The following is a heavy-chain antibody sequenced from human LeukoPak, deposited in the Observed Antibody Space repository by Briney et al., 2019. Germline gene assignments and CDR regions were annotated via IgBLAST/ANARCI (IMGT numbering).Heavy chain of an antibody. J-gene: IGHJ4*02. CDR2: INRDGSST. CDR1: GFTFSSYW. Sequence: GGSLRLACAASGFTFSSYWMYWDRQAPGKGLVWVSRINRDGSSTSYADSVKGRFTISRDNAKNTLYLQMNSLRAEDTAVYYCANYDYSLDYWGQGTLVTVSS. CDR3: ANYDYSLDY. D-gene: IGHD4-11*01. V-gene: IGHV3-74*01.